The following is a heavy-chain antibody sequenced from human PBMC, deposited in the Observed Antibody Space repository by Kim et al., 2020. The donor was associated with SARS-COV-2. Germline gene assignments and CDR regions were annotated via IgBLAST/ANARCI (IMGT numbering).Heavy chain of an antibody. D-gene: IGHD1-1*01. CDR2: ISSGDST. J-gene: IGHJ4*02. Sequence: GGSLRLSCAASGFTFSNFGMGWVRQAPGKGLEWVSAISSGDSTHYADSVQGRFTISRDDSKNILYLQMNSLRVEDTALYYCAKRYTTGVGHFDYWGQGTLVTVSS. CDR1: GFTFSNFG. V-gene: IGHV3-23*01. CDR3: AKRYTTGVGHFDY.